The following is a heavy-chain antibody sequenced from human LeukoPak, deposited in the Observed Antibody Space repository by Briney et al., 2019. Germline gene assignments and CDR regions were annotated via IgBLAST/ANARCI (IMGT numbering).Heavy chain of an antibody. CDR1: GFTFSDYS. Sequence: GGSLRLSCAASGFTFSDYSMNWARQAPGKGLEWVSYISLSSTIYYADSVKGRFTISRDNAKNSLYLQMNSLRAEDSAVYYCARIDSGAYYGYFHHWGQGTLVTVSS. D-gene: IGHD3-22*01. CDR3: ARIDSGAYYGYFHH. J-gene: IGHJ1*01. V-gene: IGHV3-48*01. CDR2: ISLSSTI.